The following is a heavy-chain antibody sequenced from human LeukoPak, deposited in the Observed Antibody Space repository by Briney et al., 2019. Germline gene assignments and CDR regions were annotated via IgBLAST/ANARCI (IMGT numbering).Heavy chain of an antibody. V-gene: IGHV1-2*02. CDR3: ARHPYSGSYHFDY. Sequence: GASVKVSCKASGYIFTGYYMHWVRQAPGQGLEWMGWINPNSGGTNSAQKFQGRVTMTRDTSISTAYMEPSRLTSDDTAVYYCARHPYSGSYHFDYWGQGTLVTVSS. CDR1: GYIFTGYY. CDR2: INPNSGGT. J-gene: IGHJ4*02. D-gene: IGHD1-26*01.